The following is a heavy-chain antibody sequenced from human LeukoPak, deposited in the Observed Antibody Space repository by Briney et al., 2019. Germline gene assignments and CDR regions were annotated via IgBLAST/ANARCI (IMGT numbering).Heavy chain of an antibody. D-gene: IGHD3-22*01. CDR3: ARAYYESSAYRHAVYFDY. CDR2: INPSDDST. J-gene: IGHJ4*02. CDR1: GYTFTSSY. V-gene: IGHV1-46*01. Sequence: ASVKVSCKASGYTFTSSYMHWVRQAPGQGLEWMGIINPSDDSTRYARKFQGRVTMTKDTSTNTVYMHLSSLSSDDTAVYYCARAYYESSAYRHAVYFDYWGQGTLVTVSS.